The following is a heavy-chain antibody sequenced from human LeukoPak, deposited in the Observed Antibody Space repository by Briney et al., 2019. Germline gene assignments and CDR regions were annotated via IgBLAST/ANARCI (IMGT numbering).Heavy chain of an antibody. CDR1: DVSISSYY. CDR2: ISTSGST. V-gene: IGHV4-4*07. D-gene: IGHD2-2*01. CDR3: ARGDCSSTSCYLFDY. Sequence: SETLSLTCNVSDVSISSYYWSWIRQPAGKGLEWIGRISTSGSTHYNPSLKSRVTISVDTSKNQFSLKLSSVTAADTAVYYCARGDCSSTSCYLFDYWGQGTLVTVSS. J-gene: IGHJ4*02.